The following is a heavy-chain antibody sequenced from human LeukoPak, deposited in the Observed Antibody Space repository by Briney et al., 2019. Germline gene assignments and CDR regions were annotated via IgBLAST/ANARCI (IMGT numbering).Heavy chain of an antibody. CDR2: INYNGDNK. J-gene: IGHJ4*02. D-gene: IGHD6-19*01. CDR1: GFTFSIHT. V-gene: IGHV3-23*01. CDR3: AKDGHCPGALCPTQIAVAGYNDN. Sequence: GGSLRLSCAASGFTFSIHTMNWVRQAPGKGLEWVSIINYNGDNKYYADSVQGRFTISRDNSKNTVYLQMNSLRAEDTAIYYCAKDGHCPGALCPTQIAVAGYNDNWGQGTLVTVSS.